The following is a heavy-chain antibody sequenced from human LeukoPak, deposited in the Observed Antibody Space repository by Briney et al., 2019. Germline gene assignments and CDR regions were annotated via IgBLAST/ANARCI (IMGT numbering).Heavy chain of an antibody. Sequence: ASVKVSYKASGYTFTSYGISWVRQAPGQGLEWMGWISAYNGNTNYAQKLQGRVTMTPDTSTSTAHMELRSLRSDDTAVYYCARASVAAAGPGWTDWGQGTLVTVSS. V-gene: IGHV1-18*04. D-gene: IGHD6-13*01. CDR3: ARASVAAAGPGWTD. CDR2: ISAYNGNT. CDR1: GYTFTSYG. J-gene: IGHJ4*02.